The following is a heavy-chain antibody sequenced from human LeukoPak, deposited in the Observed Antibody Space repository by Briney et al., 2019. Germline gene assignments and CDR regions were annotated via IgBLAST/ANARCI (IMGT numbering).Heavy chain of an antibody. CDR2: IYTSEST. CDR3: ARDPTPAYYYDSSGYRN. Sequence: SETLSLTCTVSGGSISSGSYYWSWIRQPAGKGLEWIGRIYTSESTNYNPSLKSRVTISVDTSKNQFSLKLSSVTAADTAVYYCARDPTPAYYYDSSGYRNWGQGTLVTVSS. D-gene: IGHD3-22*01. J-gene: IGHJ4*02. V-gene: IGHV4-61*02. CDR1: GGSISSGSYY.